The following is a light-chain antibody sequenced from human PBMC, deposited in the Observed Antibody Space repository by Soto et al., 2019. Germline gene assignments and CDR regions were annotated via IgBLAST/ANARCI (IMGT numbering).Light chain of an antibody. Sequence: QSVLTQPPSASGTPGQRVTISCSGSSSNIGGNTVNWYQQLPGTAPKLLIYGNDQRPSGVPDRFSGSKSGTSASLAISGLQSEDEADYYCAAWDDSRNALVFGTETKVTVL. CDR2: GND. CDR1: SSNIGGNT. CDR3: AAWDDSRNALV. J-gene: IGLJ1*01. V-gene: IGLV1-44*01.